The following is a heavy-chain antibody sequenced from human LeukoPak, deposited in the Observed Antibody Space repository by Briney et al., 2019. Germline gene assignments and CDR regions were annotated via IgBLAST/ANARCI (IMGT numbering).Heavy chain of an antibody. V-gene: IGHV3-23*01. CDR3: AKAKEYSSSSGYFDY. J-gene: IGHJ4*02. CDR1: GFTFSSYA. D-gene: IGHD6-6*01. CDR2: ISGSGAST. Sequence: GGSLRLSCAAAGFTFSSYAMSWVRQAPGKGLEWVSGISGSGASTYYADSVKGRFTISRDNSKNTLYLQMNSLRAEDTAVYYCAKAKEYSSSSGYFDYWGQGTLVIVSS.